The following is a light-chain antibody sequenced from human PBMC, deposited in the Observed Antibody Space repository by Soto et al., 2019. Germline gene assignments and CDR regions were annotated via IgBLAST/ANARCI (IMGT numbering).Light chain of an antibody. CDR1: QSVCSSC. V-gene: IGKV3-20*01. CDR3: QQYGSSPGLT. CDR2: GAS. J-gene: IGKJ4*01. Sequence: EIVLTQSPGTLSLSPGDRATLSCRASQSVCSSCLAWYQQKPGQAPRLLIYGASSRATDIPDRFSGSGSGTDFTLTITRLEPEDFAVYFCQQYGSSPGLTFGGGTKVEIK.